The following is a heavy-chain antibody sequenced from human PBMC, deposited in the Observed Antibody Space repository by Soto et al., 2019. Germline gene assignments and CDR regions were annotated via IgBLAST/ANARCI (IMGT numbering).Heavy chain of an antibody. J-gene: IGHJ5*02. CDR3: TTNYYDSSGYDNWFDP. Sequence: PGGSLRLSCTASGFTFGDYVMSWFRQAPGKGLEWVGFIRSKAYGGTTVYAASVKGRFTISRDDSKSIAYLQMNSLKTEDTAVYYCTTNYYDSSGYDNWFDPWGQGTLVTVSS. CDR1: GFTFGDYV. D-gene: IGHD3-22*01. CDR2: IRSKAYGGTT. V-gene: IGHV3-49*03.